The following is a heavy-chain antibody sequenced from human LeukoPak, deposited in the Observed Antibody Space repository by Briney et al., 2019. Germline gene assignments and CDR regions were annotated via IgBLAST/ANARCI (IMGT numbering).Heavy chain of an antibody. V-gene: IGHV3-11*03. CDR3: AAGTAADF. CDR2: ISSSSSYT. D-gene: IGHD6-13*01. CDR1: GIPFSDYY. J-gene: IGHJ4*02. Sequence: GALRLSCVVSGIPFSDYYMNWIRKAPGKGLEWISYISSSSSYTDYADSVKGRFTISRDNAKSALYLQMHSLRLEDTAVYYCAAGTAADFWGQGTLVTVSS.